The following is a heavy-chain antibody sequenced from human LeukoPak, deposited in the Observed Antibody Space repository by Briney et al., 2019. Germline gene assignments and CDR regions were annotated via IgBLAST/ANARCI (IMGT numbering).Heavy chain of an antibody. V-gene: IGHV3-23*01. CDR3: ARGFAPAYNFGVFDY. Sequence: PGGSLRLSCAASGFTFSSYAMSWVRQAPGKGLEWVSLFHTGGETEYADSVKGRFTMSRDTSQNTVSLHMNSLRAEDTAVYYCARGFAPAYNFGVFDYWGQGTLVTVSS. D-gene: IGHD5-24*01. CDR2: FHTGGET. J-gene: IGHJ4*02. CDR1: GFTFSSYA.